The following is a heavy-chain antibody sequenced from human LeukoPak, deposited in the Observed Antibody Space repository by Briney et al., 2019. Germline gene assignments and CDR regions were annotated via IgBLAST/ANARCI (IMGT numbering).Heavy chain of an antibody. CDR2: IYNSGHT. CDR3: ARAAVTTSRYFQH. D-gene: IGHD4-17*01. J-gene: IGHJ1*01. V-gene: IGHV4-61*01. CDR1: GGSISSSSYY. Sequence: SETLSLTCTVSGGSISSSSYYWSWIRQPPGKGLEWIGYIYNSGHTNYNPSLKSRVTISEDTSKNQLSLKLSSVTAADTAVYYCARAAVTTSRYFQHWGQGTLVTVSS.